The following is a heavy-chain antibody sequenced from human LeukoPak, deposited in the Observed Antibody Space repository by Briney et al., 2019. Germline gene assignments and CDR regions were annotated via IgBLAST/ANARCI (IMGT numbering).Heavy chain of an antibody. CDR2: IRSKANSYAT. CDR1: GFTFSGSA. Sequence: SGGSLRLSCAASGFTFSGSAMHWVRQASGKGLEWVGRIRSKANSYATAYAASVKGRFTISRDDSKNTAYLQMNSLKTEDTAMYYCSVNYCSGGSCYMLWGQGTLVTVSS. CDR3: SVNYCSGGSCYML. V-gene: IGHV3-73*01. D-gene: IGHD2-15*01. J-gene: IGHJ4*02.